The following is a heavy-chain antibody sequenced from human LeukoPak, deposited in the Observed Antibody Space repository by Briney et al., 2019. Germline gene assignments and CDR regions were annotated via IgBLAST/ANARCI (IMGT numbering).Heavy chain of an antibody. D-gene: IGHD6-19*01. J-gene: IGHJ4*02. Sequence: GGSLKLSCAAPGFTFSNYPMTWVRQPPGKGLDCVSPITGSGSRTYYADSVKGRFTISRDSSKNTLFLQMNSLRADDTAVYYCAARPVADNPAPFDYWGQGTLVTVSS. CDR1: GFTFSNYP. CDR2: ITGSGSRT. V-gene: IGHV3-23*01. CDR3: AARPVADNPAPFDY.